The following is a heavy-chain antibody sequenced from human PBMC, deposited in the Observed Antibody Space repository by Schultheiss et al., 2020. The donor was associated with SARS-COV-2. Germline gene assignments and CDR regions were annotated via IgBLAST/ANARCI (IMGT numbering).Heavy chain of an antibody. CDR1: GFTFSSYW. D-gene: IGHD3-16*01. CDR3: ARPGVGGGYYAMDV. CDR2: INSDGSST. V-gene: IGHV3-74*01. J-gene: IGHJ6*02. Sequence: GGSLRLSCAASGFTFSSYWMHWVRQAPGKGLVWVSRINSDGSSTSYADSVKGRFTISRDNSKNTLYFQMNSLRAEDTAVYYCARPGVGGGYYAMDVWGQGTTVTVSS.